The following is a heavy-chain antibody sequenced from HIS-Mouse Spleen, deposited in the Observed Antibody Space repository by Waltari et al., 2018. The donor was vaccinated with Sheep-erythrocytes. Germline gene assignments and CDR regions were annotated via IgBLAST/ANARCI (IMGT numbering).Heavy chain of an antibody. CDR3: AREPQLGIGNYFDY. V-gene: IGHV3-30-3*01. Sequence: QVQLVESGGGVVQPGRSLRLSCAASGFTFSSYAMHWVRQAPGKGLGWVAVISYDGSNKYYADSVKGRFTISRDNSKNTLYLQMNSLRAEDTAVYYCAREPQLGIGNYFDYWGQGTLVTVSS. CDR2: ISYDGSNK. J-gene: IGHJ4*02. D-gene: IGHD7-27*01. CDR1: GFTFSSYA.